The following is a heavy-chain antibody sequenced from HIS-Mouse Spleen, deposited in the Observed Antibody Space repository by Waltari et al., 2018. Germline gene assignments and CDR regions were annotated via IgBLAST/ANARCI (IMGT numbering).Heavy chain of an antibody. CDR2: IKQDGSEK. D-gene: IGHD1-26*01. CDR1: W. J-gene: IGHJ4*02. Sequence: WMSWVRQAPGKGLEWVANIKQDGSEKYYVDSVKGRFTISRDNAKNSLYLQMNSLRAEDTAVYYCARARGATLYWGQGTLVTVSS. CDR3: ARARGATLY. V-gene: IGHV3-7*01.